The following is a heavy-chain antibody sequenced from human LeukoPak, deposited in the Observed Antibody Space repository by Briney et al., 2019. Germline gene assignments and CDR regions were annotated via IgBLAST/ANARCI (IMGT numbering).Heavy chain of an antibody. Sequence: SETLSLTCTVSGGSISPLYWGWIRQPPGKRLEFIGYIYYSGTTNYNPSLRSRVTLSVDTSKDQFSLKLSSGTAADTAGYDCAIGGVATINYFNYGGPGTLVTAYS. J-gene: IGHJ4*02. CDR3: AIGGVATINYFNY. V-gene: IGHV4-59*11. CDR2: IYYSGTT. CDR1: GGSISPLY. D-gene: IGHD3-10*01.